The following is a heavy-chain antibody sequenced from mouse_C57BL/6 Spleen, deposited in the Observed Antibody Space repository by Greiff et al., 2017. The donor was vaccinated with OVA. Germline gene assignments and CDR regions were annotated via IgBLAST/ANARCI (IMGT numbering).Heavy chain of an antibody. J-gene: IGHJ2*01. D-gene: IGHD4-1*01. CDR3: ARDLGDSDDY. CDR1: GFTFSSYA. Sequence: EVQRVESGGGLVKPGGSLKLSCAASGFTFSSYAMSWVRQTPEKRLEWVATISDGGSYTYYTDNVKGRFTISRDTAKNNLYLQMSHLNAEDTAMYYCARDLGDSDDYWGQGTTLTVSS. V-gene: IGHV5-4*01. CDR2: ISDGGSYT.